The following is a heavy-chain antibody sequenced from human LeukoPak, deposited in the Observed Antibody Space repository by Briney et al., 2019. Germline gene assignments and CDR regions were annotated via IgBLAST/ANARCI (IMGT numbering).Heavy chain of an antibody. J-gene: IGHJ4*02. V-gene: IGHV4-59*08. Sequence: SETLSLTCTVSGGSISSYYWSWIRQPPGKGLEWIGYIYYSGSTNYNPSLKSRVTISVDTSKNQFSLKLSSVTAADTAVYYCARHPRRSGSAPFDYWGQGTLVTISS. CDR2: IYYSGST. CDR3: ARHPRRSGSAPFDY. CDR1: GGSISSYY. D-gene: IGHD3-10*01.